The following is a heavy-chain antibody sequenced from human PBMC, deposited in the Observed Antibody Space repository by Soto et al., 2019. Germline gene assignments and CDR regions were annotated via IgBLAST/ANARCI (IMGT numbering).Heavy chain of an antibody. V-gene: IGHV1-69*13. CDR3: ASPRDNYYYYGMDV. CDR2: IIPIFGTA. D-gene: IGHD2-15*01. Sequence: GASVKVSGKASGGTFSSYAISWVRQAPGQGLEWMGGIIPIFGTANYAQKFQGRVTITADESTSAAYMELSSLRSEDTAVYYCASPRDNYYYYGMDVWGQGTTVTVS. CDR1: GGTFSSYA. J-gene: IGHJ6*02.